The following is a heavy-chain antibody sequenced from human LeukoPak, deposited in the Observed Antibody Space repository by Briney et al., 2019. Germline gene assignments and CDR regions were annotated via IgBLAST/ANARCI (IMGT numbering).Heavy chain of an antibody. V-gene: IGHV4-59*08. D-gene: IGHD3-3*01. CDR2: IYYSGST. J-gene: IGHJ6*02. Sequence: SETLSLTCTVSGGSISSYYWSWIRQPPGKGLEWIGYIYYSGSTNYNPSLKSRVTISVDTSKNQFSLKLSSVTAADTAVYYCARQRNDFWSGYYYYGMDVWGQGTTVTVSS. CDR1: GGSISSYY. CDR3: ARQRNDFWSGYYYYGMDV.